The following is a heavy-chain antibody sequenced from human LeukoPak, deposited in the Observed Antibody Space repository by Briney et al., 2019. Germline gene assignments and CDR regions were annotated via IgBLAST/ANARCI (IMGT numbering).Heavy chain of an antibody. Sequence: GGSLRLSCAAPGFTFSSYAMSWVRQAPGKGLEWVSAISGSGGSTYYGDSVKGRFTISRDNSKNTLYLQMNSLRAEDTAVYYCAKDRKYCSSTTCPYYFDYWGQGTLVTVSS. CDR2: ISGSGGST. CDR1: GFTFSSYA. D-gene: IGHD2-2*01. J-gene: IGHJ4*02. V-gene: IGHV3-23*01. CDR3: AKDRKYCSSTTCPYYFDY.